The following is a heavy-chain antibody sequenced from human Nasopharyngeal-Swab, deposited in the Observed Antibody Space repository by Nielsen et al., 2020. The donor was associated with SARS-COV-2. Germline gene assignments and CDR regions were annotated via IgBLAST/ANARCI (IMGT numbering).Heavy chain of an antibody. CDR1: GFSFSTYA. Sequence: GESLKISCAASGFSFSTYAMSWVRLAPGKGLEWVSSISDGGDSTFYADSVKGRFTISRDNSENTLYLQMSSLRADATAVYYCAKLAVTVYWYFDVWGPGTLLTVSS. CDR2: ISDGGDST. J-gene: IGHJ2*01. CDR3: AKLAVTVYWYFDV. V-gene: IGHV3-23*01.